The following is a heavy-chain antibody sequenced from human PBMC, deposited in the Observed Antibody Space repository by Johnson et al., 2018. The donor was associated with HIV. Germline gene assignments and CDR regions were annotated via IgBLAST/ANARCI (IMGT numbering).Heavy chain of an antibody. V-gene: IGHV3-33*08. J-gene: IGHJ3*02. Sequence: QVQLVESGGGLVQPGGSLRLSCAASGFTFSDYYMSWIRQAPGKGLEWVAVIWYAGSNKYYADSVKGRFTISRDNSKNTLYLQINSLRPEDTAVYYCARLPSGYSRDDLDIWGQGTMVTVSS. CDR1: GFTFSDYY. D-gene: IGHD5-18*01. CDR2: IWYAGSNK. CDR3: ARLPSGYSRDDLDI.